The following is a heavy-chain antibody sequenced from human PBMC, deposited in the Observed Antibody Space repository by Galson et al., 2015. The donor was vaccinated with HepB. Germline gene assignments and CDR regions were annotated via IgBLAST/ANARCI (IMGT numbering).Heavy chain of an antibody. CDR3: ARDASFIAARRGEAFDI. J-gene: IGHJ3*02. V-gene: IGHV6-1*01. CDR2: TYYRSQWYN. D-gene: IGHD6-6*01. CDR1: GDSVSSITAA. Sequence: CAISGDSVSSITAAWNWIRQSPSRGLEWLGRTYYRSQWYNDYAVSVKGRLTINPDTSKNQFSLQLNSVTPEDTAVYYCARDASFIAARRGEAFDIWGQGTMVTVSS.